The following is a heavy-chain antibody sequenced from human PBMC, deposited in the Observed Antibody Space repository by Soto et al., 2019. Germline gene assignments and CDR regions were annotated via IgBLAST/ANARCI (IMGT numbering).Heavy chain of an antibody. V-gene: IGHV3-33*01. Sequence: QVQLVESGGGVVQPGRSLRLSCAASGFTFSSYGMHWVRQAPGKGLEWVAVIWYDGSNKYYADSVKGRFTISRDNSKNTLYLQMNSLRAEDTAVYYCARARGNAGRAWFDPWGQGTLVTVSS. D-gene: IGHD3-10*01. J-gene: IGHJ5*02. CDR1: GFTFSSYG. CDR3: ARARGNAGRAWFDP. CDR2: IWYDGSNK.